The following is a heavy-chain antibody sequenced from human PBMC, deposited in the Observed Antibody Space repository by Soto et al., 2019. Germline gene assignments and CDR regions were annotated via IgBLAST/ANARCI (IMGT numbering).Heavy chain of an antibody. CDR2: IYYSGTT. D-gene: IGHD2-8*02. CDR1: GGSLSSNTYY. V-gene: IGHV4-39*01. J-gene: IGHJ4*02. CDR3: ARLMEMSLRGVFYDFDY. Sequence: SENPSLTCTVSGGSLSSNTYYRGRVRPPPRKGLEWIGSIYYSGTTYYNPSLKSRVSISVDTSKNQFSLKLRSVTAADKAVYYCARLMEMSLRGVFYDFDYWGQGALVTVSS.